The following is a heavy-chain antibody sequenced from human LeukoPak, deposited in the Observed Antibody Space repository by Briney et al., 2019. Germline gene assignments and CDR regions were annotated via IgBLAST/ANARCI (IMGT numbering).Heavy chain of an antibody. D-gene: IGHD6-13*01. CDR2: IYHSGSI. J-gene: IGHJ3*02. Sequence: SETLSLNCTVSGYSISNGYFWGWIRQPPGKGLECIGTIYHSGSIYYNPSLKGRVTISVDTSKNQFSLKLNSLTAADTAVYYCARLDLAAEAFDIWGQGTMVTVSS. V-gene: IGHV4-38-2*02. CDR3: ARLDLAAEAFDI. CDR1: GYSISNGYF.